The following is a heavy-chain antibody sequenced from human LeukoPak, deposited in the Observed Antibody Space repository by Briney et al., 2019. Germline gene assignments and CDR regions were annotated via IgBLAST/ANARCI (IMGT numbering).Heavy chain of an antibody. V-gene: IGHV3-48*01. Sequence: GESLKISCAASGFTFSSYSMNWVRQAPGKGLEWVSYISSSSSTIYYADSVKGRFTISRDNAKNSLYLQMNSLRAEDTAVYYCASSNTGHIVVVPIIDYWGQGTLVTVSS. J-gene: IGHJ4*02. CDR3: ASSNTGHIVVVPIIDY. CDR1: GFTFSSYS. CDR2: ISSSSSTI. D-gene: IGHD2-15*01.